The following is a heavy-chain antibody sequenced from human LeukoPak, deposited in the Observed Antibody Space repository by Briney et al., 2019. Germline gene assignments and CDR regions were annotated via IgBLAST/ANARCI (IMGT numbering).Heavy chain of an antibody. CDR1: GGSMSSYY. V-gene: IGHV4-59*03. CDR2: IYYSGST. J-gene: IGHJ4*02. Sequence: SETLSLTCTVSGGSMSSYYWSWIRQPPGKGREWIGYIYYSGSTNYNPSLRSRITMSVDTSKNQFSLKLASVTAADTAVYYCAGMVTFQTNFDFWGQGTLVTVSS. D-gene: IGHD2-21*02. CDR3: AGMVTFQTNFDF.